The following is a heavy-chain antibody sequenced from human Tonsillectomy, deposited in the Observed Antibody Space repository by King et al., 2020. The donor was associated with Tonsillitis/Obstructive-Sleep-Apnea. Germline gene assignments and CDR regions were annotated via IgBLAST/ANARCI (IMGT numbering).Heavy chain of an antibody. J-gene: IGHJ3*02. D-gene: IGHD2-2*01. V-gene: IGHV3-23*04. CDR2: FSGIGGST. CDR1: GFTFSSYA. CDR3: AKDLGYCSSTSCYFGAFDI. Sequence: VQLVESGGGLVQPGGSLRLSCAASGFTFSSYAMSWVRQAPGKGLEWVSAFSGIGGSTYYADSLKGRFTVSRDNSKNTLYLQMNSLRAEDTAVYYCAKDLGYCSSTSCYFGAFDIWGQGTMLTVSS.